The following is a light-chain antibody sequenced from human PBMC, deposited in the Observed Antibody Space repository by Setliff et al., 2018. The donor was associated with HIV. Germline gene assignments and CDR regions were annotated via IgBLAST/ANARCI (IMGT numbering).Light chain of an antibody. CDR1: SSDVGGYNY. V-gene: IGLV2-8*01. CDR2: EVT. CDR3: NSKTGDSIYV. J-gene: IGLJ1*01. Sequence: QSVLTQPPSASGSPGQSVTISCTGTSSDVGGYNYVSWYQQHPGKAPKLMIYEVTKRPSGAPDRFSGSKSGNTASLTVSGLQAEDEADYYCNSKTGDSIYVFGSGTKVTVL.